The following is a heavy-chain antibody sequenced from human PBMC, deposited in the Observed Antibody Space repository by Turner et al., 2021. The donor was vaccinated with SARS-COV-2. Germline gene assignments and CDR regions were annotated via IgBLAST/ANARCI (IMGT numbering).Heavy chain of an antibody. CDR2: IWNDGSNK. J-gene: IGHJ4*02. D-gene: IGHD6-19*01. CDR3: ARGCGGSSGCFLIDY. Sequence: VQLVESGGGVVQPGRSLRLSCDASGFTFSNHGMHWARQAPGKGREWVTIIWNDGSNKYYTDSVRGRFTISRDNSKNTLYLQMNSLRAEDTAVYYCARGCGGSSGCFLIDYWGQGTLVTVSS. CDR1: GFTFSNHG. V-gene: IGHV3-33*01.